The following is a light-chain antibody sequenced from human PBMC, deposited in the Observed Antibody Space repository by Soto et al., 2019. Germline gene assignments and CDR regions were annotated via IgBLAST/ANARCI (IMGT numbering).Light chain of an antibody. J-gene: IGLJ1*01. CDR2: END. CDR3: GTWDTSLTGGV. V-gene: IGLV1-51*02. CDR1: SSNIGNNY. Sequence: HSVLTQPPSVSAAPGQKVTISCYGISSNIGNNYVSWYQQLPGTAPKLLVYENDKRPSGVPDRFSGSKSGTSATLGITGLQTGDEADYYCGTWDTSLTGGVFGTGNKVTVL.